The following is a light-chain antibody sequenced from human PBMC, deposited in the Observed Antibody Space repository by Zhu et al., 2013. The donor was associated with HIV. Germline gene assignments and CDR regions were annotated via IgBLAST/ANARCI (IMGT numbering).Light chain of an antibody. CDR1: SSNIGNND. Sequence: QSVLTQPPSVSATPGQRVTISCSGRSSNIGNNDVAWYQQIPGAAPKVLIYDNDKRPSGIPDRFSGSKSGTSATLAITGLQTGDEADYYCSTWDASLTSVVFGGGTKLTVL. CDR2: DND. J-gene: IGLJ2*01. V-gene: IGLV1-51*01. CDR3: STWDASLTSVV.